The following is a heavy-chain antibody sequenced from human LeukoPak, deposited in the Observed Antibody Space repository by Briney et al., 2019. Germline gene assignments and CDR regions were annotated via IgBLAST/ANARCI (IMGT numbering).Heavy chain of an antibody. CDR2: ISGYNGNT. Sequence: ASVKVSCKASGYTFTSYGFSWVRQAPGQRLEWMGWISGYNGNTNYAQKLQGRVTMTTDTSTSTAYMELRSLRSDDTAVYYCARRYYDSDGYQIGYWGQGTLVTVSS. CDR3: ARRYYDSDGYQIGY. CDR1: GYTFTSYG. J-gene: IGHJ4*02. V-gene: IGHV1-18*01. D-gene: IGHD3-22*01.